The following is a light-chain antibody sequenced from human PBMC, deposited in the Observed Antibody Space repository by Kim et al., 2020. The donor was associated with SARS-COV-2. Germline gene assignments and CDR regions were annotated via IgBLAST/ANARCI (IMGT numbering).Light chain of an antibody. J-gene: IGKJ4*01. V-gene: IGKV1-5*03. CDR3: QQYDSYSVT. Sequence: DIQLTQSPSTLSASIGDRVTITCRASQSIESWLAWYQQKPGKAPNLLIFKASDLESGVPSRFSGSGSGTEFTLTISRLQPDDFATYYCQQYDSYSVTFGGGTKVGIK. CDR2: KAS. CDR1: QSIESW.